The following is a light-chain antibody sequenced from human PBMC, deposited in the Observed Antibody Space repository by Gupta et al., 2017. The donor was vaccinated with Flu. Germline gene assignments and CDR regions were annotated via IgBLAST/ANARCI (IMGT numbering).Light chain of an antibody. CDR2: EVT. V-gene: IGLV2-8*01. Sequence: SVTISCTGTSSDVGGYNYVSWYQQHPGKAPKLMIYEVTKRPSGVPDRFSGSKSGNTASLTVSGLQAEDEADYYCSSYAGSNNEVFGTGTKVTVL. CDR1: SSDVGGYNY. CDR3: SSYAGSNNEV. J-gene: IGLJ1*01.